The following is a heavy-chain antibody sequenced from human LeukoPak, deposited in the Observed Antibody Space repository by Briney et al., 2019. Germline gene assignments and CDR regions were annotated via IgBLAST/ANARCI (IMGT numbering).Heavy chain of an antibody. V-gene: IGHV4-4*07. D-gene: IGHD4-17*01. CDR1: GGSISSYY. CDR2: IYTSGST. Sequence: ETLSLTCTVSGGSISSYYWSWIRQPAGKGLEWIGRIYTSGSTNYNPPLKSRVTMSVDTSKNQFSLKLSSVTAADTAVYYCARSGGVGTVTYFDYWGQGTLVTVSS. J-gene: IGHJ4*02. CDR3: ARSGGVGTVTYFDY.